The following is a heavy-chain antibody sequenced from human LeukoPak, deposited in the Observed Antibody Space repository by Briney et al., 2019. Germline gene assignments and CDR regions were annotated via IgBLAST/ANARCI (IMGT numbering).Heavy chain of an antibody. CDR1: GGTFSSYV. V-gene: IGHV1-69*13. D-gene: IGHD3-22*01. Sequence: ASVKVSCKASGGTFSSYVINWVRQAPGQGLEWMGGIIPIFGTANYAQKFQGRVTITADESTSTAYMELSSLRSEDTAVYYCATAPVPYYYDSSGYKFPTYYYYGMDVWGQGTTVTVSS. J-gene: IGHJ6*02. CDR2: IIPIFGTA. CDR3: ATAPVPYYYDSSGYKFPTYYYYGMDV.